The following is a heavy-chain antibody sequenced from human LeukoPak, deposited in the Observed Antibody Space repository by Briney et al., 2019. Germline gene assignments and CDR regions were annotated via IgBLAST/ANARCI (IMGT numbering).Heavy chain of an antibody. V-gene: IGHV3-21*01. CDR2: ISSSSSYI. Sequence: GGSLRLSCAASGFTFSSYSMNWVRQAPGKGLEWVSSISSSSSYIYYADSVKGRFTISRDNAKNSLHLQMNSQRAEDTAVYYCAREGPKDIVVVPAAMYYYYMDVWGKGTTVTVSS. D-gene: IGHD2-2*01. CDR1: GFTFSSYS. J-gene: IGHJ6*03. CDR3: AREGPKDIVVVPAAMYYYYMDV.